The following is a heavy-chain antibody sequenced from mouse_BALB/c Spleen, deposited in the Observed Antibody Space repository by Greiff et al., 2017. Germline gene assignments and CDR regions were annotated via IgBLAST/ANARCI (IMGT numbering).Heavy chain of an antibody. CDR3: ATTVVATRGAMDY. Sequence: EVHLVESGGGLVQPGGSRKLSCAASGFTFSSFGMHWVRQAPEKGLEWVAYISSGSSTIYYADTVKGRFTISRHNPKNTLFLQMTSLRSEDTAMYYCATTVVATRGAMDYWGQGTSVTVSS. J-gene: IGHJ4*01. V-gene: IGHV5-17*02. CDR2: ISSGSSTI. CDR1: GFTFSSFG. D-gene: IGHD1-1*01.